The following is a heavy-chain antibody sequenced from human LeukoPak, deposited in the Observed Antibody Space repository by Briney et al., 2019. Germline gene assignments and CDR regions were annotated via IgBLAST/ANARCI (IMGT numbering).Heavy chain of an antibody. Sequence: GESLKISCKGSGYSFTSYWIGWVRQMPGKGLEWMGIIYPGDSDTRYSPSFQGQVTISADKSISTAYLQWSSLKASDTAMYCCAITSPDSGSYYGLDYWGQGTLVTVSS. CDR1: GYSFTSYW. V-gene: IGHV5-51*01. CDR3: AITSPDSGSYYGLDY. CDR2: IYPGDSDT. D-gene: IGHD1-26*01. J-gene: IGHJ4*02.